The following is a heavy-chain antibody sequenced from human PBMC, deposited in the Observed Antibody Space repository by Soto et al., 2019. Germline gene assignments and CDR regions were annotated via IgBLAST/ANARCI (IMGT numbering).Heavy chain of an antibody. Sequence: PGGSLRLSCAASGFTFSSYAMSWVRQAPGKGLEWVSAISGSGGSTYYADSVKGRFTISRDNSKNTLYLQMNSLRAEDTAVYYCAKQSPFYYYDSSGYGHFDYWGQGTLVTVSS. D-gene: IGHD3-22*01. CDR2: ISGSGGST. CDR1: GFTFSSYA. CDR3: AKQSPFYYYDSSGYGHFDY. V-gene: IGHV3-23*01. J-gene: IGHJ4*02.